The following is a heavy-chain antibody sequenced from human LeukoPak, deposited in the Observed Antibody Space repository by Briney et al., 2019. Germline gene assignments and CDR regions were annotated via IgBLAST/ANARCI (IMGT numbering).Heavy chain of an antibody. CDR1: GYTFTGYY. CDR3: AIVAGVIYGWGSYLVYRLQPSMATDRPGSACVRTIRDL. Sequence: ASVKVSCKPSGYTFTGYYMHWVRQAPGQRLEGMGWINPNSCGTDYEQQFQRWVTMTRDTYISQAYMELSSLRSDYAAVCYCAIVAGVIYGWGSYLVYRLQPSMATDRPGSACVRTIRDL. V-gene: IGHV1-2*04. D-gene: IGHD3-10*01. J-gene: IGHJ2*01. CDR2: INPNSCGT.